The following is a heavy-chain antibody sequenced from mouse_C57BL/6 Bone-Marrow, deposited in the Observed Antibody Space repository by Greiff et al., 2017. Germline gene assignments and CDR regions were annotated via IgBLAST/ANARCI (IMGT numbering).Heavy chain of an antibody. Sequence: QVQLKESGPELVKPGASVKLSCKASGYTFTSYWMHWVKPRPGQGLEWIGMIHPNSGSTNYNEKFKSKATLTVDKSSSTAYMQLSSLTSEDSAVXYCARWLLRFAYWGQGTLVTVSA. J-gene: IGHJ3*01. CDR2: IHPNSGST. D-gene: IGHD2-3*01. V-gene: IGHV1-64*01. CDR1: GYTFTSYW. CDR3: ARWLLRFAY.